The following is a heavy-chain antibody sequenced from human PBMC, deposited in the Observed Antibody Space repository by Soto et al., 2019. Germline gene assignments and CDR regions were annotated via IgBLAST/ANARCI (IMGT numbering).Heavy chain of an antibody. Sequence: QVQLVQSGAEVKKPGSSVRVSCKASGGTLNSYTISWVRQAPGQGLEWMGGIIPVFGTTDYAQKFQGRVTITADQSTGTAYLALFSLRSEDTAIYYCSIRNSYGGGDFWGQGTLVTVSS. D-gene: IGHD2-15*01. V-gene: IGHV1-69*01. J-gene: IGHJ4*02. CDR1: GGTLNSYT. CDR2: IIPVFGTT. CDR3: SIRNSYGGGDF.